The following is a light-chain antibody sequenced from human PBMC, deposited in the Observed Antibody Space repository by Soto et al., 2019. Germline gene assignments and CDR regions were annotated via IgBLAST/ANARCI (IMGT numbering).Light chain of an antibody. CDR1: QDITNF. J-gene: IGKJ1*01. CDR2: GAS. CDR3: QKYNSAPRT. V-gene: IGKV1-27*01. Sequence: DIQMTQSPSSLSASVGDRVTITCRASQDITNFVAWYQQKPGKVPKLLIYGASALRSGVPSRFSGSGSGTDFTLTISSLQPEDVATYFCQKYNSAPRTFGQGTNVDIK.